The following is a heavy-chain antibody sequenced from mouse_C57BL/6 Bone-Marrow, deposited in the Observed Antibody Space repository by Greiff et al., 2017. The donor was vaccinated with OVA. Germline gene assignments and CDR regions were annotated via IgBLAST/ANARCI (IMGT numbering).Heavy chain of an antibody. Sequence: VQLQQSGTELVKPGASVKISCKASGYAFSSSWMNWVKQRPGKGLEWIGRIYPGDGDTNYNGKFKGKATLTADKSSSTAYMQLSSLTSEDSAVYFCARKALWFWYFDVWGTGTTVTVSS. CDR1: GYAFSSSW. CDR3: ARKALWFWYFDV. D-gene: IGHD2-2*01. J-gene: IGHJ1*03. V-gene: IGHV1-82*01. CDR2: IYPGDGDT.